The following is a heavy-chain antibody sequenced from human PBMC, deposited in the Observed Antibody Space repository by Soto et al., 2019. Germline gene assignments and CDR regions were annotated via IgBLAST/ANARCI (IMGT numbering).Heavy chain of an antibody. D-gene: IGHD1-26*01. CDR1: GGSISSYY. Sequence: ETLSLTFTVSGGSISSYYWSWIRQPPGKGLEWVGYIYYSGSTNYNPSLKSRVTISVDTSKNQFSLKLSSVTAADTAVYYCARESGSYYPFDYWGQGTLVTVPQ. V-gene: IGHV4-59*01. J-gene: IGHJ4*02. CDR2: IYYSGST. CDR3: ARESGSYYPFDY.